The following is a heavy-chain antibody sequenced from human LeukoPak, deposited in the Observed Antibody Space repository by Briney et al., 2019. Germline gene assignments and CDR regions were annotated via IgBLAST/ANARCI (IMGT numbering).Heavy chain of an antibody. CDR3: AKDSPLTTIRGVIDY. D-gene: IGHD3-10*01. J-gene: IGHJ4*02. Sequence: GGSLRLSCAASGFTFSSYAMSWVRQAPGKGLEWVSLIRGSGDSTYYAKSVKGRFTISRDNSKNTLYLQMNSLRAEDTAVYYCAKDSPLTTIRGVIDYWGQGTLVTVSS. CDR2: IRGSGDST. V-gene: IGHV3-23*01. CDR1: GFTFSSYA.